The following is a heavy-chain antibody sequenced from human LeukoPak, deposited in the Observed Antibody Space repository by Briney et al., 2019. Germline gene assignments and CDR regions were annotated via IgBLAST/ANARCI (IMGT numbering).Heavy chain of an antibody. J-gene: IGHJ4*02. Sequence: GSSVKVSCKASGGTFSSYAISWVRQAPGQGLEWMGGIIPIFGTANYAQKFQGRVTITADESTNTAYMELSSLRSEDTAVYYCARDPFDNKDGPSSSDWGQGTLVTVSS. D-gene: IGHD6-6*01. CDR1: GGTFSSYA. CDR3: ARDPFDNKDGPSSSD. CDR2: IIPIFGTA. V-gene: IGHV1-69*01.